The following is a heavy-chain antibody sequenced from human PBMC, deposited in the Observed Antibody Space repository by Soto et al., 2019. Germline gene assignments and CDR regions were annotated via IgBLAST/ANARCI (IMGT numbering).Heavy chain of an antibody. Sequence: EVQLVESGGGLVKPGESLRLSCAASDLSFSNAYINWVRQAPGKGLEWVGRIKSKTDGGTIDYAAPVKGRFIISRDDSSNTVDLQMNSLKTEDTAVYYCTTRGALGYWGQGTLVTVSS. J-gene: IGHJ4*02. CDR3: TTRGALGY. D-gene: IGHD2-15*01. V-gene: IGHV3-15*07. CDR2: IKSKTDGGTI. CDR1: DLSFSNAY.